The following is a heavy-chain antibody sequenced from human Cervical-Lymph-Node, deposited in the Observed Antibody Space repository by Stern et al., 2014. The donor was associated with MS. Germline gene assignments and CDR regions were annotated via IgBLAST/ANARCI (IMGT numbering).Heavy chain of an antibody. D-gene: IGHD3-22*01. CDR3: ARGANYPGSDGYYYGGAFDP. CDR2: LNPNRGKT. Sequence: VQLVESGAEVKKPGASVKVSCKASGYAFTNYDINWLRRAPGQGLEWIGVLNPNRGKTGYAQNFQGRVTMTRDTSIDTVYMELSSLRSEDTAVYYCARGANYPGSDGYYYGGAFDPWGQGTLVTVSS. CDR1: GYAFTNYD. V-gene: IGHV1-8*01. J-gene: IGHJ5*02.